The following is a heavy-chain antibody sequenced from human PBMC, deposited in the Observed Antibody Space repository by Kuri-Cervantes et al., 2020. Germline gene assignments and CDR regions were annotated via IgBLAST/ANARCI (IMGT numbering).Heavy chain of an antibody. D-gene: IGHD4-17*01. Sequence: ASVKVSCKASGYTFTSYAMHWVRQAPGQRLEWMGWISAGNGNTKYSQKFQGRVTITRDTSASTAYMELSSLRSEDTAVYYCARAGEDYYYMDVWGKGTTVTVSS. CDR2: ISAGNGNT. CDR1: GYTFTSYA. J-gene: IGHJ6*03. V-gene: IGHV1-3*01. CDR3: ARAGEDYYYMDV.